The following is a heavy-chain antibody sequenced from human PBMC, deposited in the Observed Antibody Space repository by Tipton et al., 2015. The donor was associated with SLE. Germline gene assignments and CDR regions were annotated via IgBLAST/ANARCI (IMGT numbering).Heavy chain of an antibody. V-gene: IGHV4-34*01. CDR2: INHSGST. J-gene: IGHJ1*01. Sequence: TLSLTCAVYGGSFSSYYWSWIRQPPGKGLEWIGEINHSGSTNYNPSLKSRVTISVDTSKNQFSLKLSSVTAADTAVYYCARGGPYYYGSGSSPAEYFQYWGQGTLVTVSS. CDR3: ARGGPYYYGSGSSPAEYFQY. D-gene: IGHD3-10*01. CDR1: GGSFSSYY.